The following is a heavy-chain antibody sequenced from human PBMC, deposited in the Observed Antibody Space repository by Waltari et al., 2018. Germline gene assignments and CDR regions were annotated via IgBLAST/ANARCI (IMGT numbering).Heavy chain of an antibody. J-gene: IGHJ2*01. CDR1: GFPVSSNY. V-gene: IGHV3-66*01. D-gene: IGHD4-4*01. CDR2: VYSGGST. Sequence: EVQLVESGGGLVQPGGSLRLSCAASGFPVSSNYMSWVRQAPGKGLEWVSVVYSGGSTYYADSVKGRFTISRDNSKNTLYLQMNSLRAEDTAVYYCARRTTLGYFDLWGRGTLVTVSS. CDR3: ARRTTLGYFDL.